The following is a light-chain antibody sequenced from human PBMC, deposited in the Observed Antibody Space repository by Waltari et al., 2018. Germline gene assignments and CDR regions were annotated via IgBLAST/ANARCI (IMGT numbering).Light chain of an antibody. CDR1: DSNIGSNT. V-gene: IGLV1-44*01. CDR2: TTD. Sequence: QSVLTQPPSASGTPGQRVSISCSGSDSNIGSNTVNWYRQLPRTAPKLLIFTTDQRPSGVPDRFSGSKSGTSASLAISGLQSEDEAEYHCAVWDDSLNGPLFGGGTKLTVL. J-gene: IGLJ2*01. CDR3: AVWDDSLNGPL.